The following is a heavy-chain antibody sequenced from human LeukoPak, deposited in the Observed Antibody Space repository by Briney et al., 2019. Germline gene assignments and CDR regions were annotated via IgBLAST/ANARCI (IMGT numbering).Heavy chain of an antibody. V-gene: IGHV4-34*01. CDR3: ARGPVNGDYVDY. CDR2: INHSGSA. J-gene: IGHJ4*02. CDR1: GGSFSGYY. Sequence: SETLSLTCAVYGGSFSGYYWSWIRQPPGKGLEWIGEINHSGSANYNPSLKSRVTISVDTSKNQFSLKLSSVTAADTAVYYCARGPVNGDYVDYWGQGTLVTVSS. D-gene: IGHD4-17*01.